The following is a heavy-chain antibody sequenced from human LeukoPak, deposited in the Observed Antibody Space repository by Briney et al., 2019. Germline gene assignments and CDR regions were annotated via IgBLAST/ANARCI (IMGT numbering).Heavy chain of an antibody. V-gene: IGHV4-59*01. Sequence: SETLSLTCTVSGGSISSYYWSWLRQPPGKGLEWIGYIYYSGSTNYNPSPKSRVTISVDTSKNQFSLKLSSVTAADTAVYYCARGAYCGGDCYPLPPYFDYWGQGTLVTVSS. J-gene: IGHJ4*02. CDR3: ARGAYCGGDCYPLPPYFDY. CDR2: IYYSGST. CDR1: GGSISSYY. D-gene: IGHD2-21*02.